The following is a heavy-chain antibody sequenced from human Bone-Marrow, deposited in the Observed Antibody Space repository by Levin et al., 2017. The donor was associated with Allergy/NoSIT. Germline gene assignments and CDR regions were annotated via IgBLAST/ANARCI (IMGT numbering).Heavy chain of an antibody. CDR1: TLTLRSTW. D-gene: IGHD3-16*01. CDR2: IKSEGDGGTT. CDR3: ATGWVGGRGGFNY. V-gene: IGHV3-15*01. Sequence: PGGSLRLSCAAPTLTLRSTWITWIRQVPGKGLEWLGRIKSEGDGGTTDYRAPVKGRFTISRDDSRNTLYLQMNSLKTEDTDVCYCATGWVGGRGGFNYWGQGALVTVSS. J-gene: IGHJ4*02.